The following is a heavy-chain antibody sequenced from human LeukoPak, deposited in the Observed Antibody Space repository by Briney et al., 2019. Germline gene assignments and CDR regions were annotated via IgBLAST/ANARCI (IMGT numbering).Heavy chain of an antibody. V-gene: IGHV4-59*01. Sequence: PSETLSLTCTVSGGSISSYYWSWIRQPPGKGLQWIGYIYHGGSTNYNPSLKSRVTISVDTSKNQFSLKLSSVTAADTAVYFCARYRSGFLDYWGQGTLVTVSS. CDR3: ARYRSGFLDY. D-gene: IGHD6-19*01. J-gene: IGHJ4*02. CDR2: IYHGGST. CDR1: GGSISSYY.